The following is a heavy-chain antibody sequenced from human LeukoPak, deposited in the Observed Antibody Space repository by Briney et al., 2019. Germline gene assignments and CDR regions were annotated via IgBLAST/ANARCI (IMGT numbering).Heavy chain of an antibody. D-gene: IGHD6-19*01. CDR3: AKVQVNSGWYMGSFDY. Sequence: GGSLRLSCAASGFTVSSNYMSWVRQAPGKGLEWVSVIYSGGSTYYADSVKGRFTISRDNSKNTLYLQMNSLRAEDTAAYYCAKVQVNSGWYMGSFDYWGQGTLVTVSS. J-gene: IGHJ4*02. CDR1: GFTVSSNY. CDR2: IYSGGST. V-gene: IGHV3-53*01.